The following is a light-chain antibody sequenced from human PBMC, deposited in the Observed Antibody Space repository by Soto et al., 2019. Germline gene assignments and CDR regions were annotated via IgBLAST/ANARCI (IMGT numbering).Light chain of an antibody. J-gene: IGLJ1*01. CDR1: SSDVGGYNY. V-gene: IGLV2-14*01. CDR3: SSYTSSSTLV. Sequence: QSALAQPASVSGSPGQSITISCTGTSSDVGGYNYVSWYQQHPGKAPKLMIYEVSSRPSGVSNRFSGSKSGNTASLTISGLQAEDEADYYCSSYTSSSTLVFGTGTKGTVL. CDR2: EVS.